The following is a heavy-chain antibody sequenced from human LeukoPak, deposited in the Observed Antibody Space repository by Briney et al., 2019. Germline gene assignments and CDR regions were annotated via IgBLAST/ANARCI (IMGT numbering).Heavy chain of an antibody. CDR2: IYYSGST. CDR3: ARSEKLFSDY. Sequence: PSETLSLTCAVSGASVSSGSYYWNWIWQPPGKGLEWIGYIYYSGSTNYNPSLKSRVTISVDTSKNQFSLKLSSVTAADTAVYYCARSEKLFSDYWGQGTLVTVSS. D-gene: IGHD3-9*01. J-gene: IGHJ4*02. CDR1: GASVSSGSYY. V-gene: IGHV4-61*01.